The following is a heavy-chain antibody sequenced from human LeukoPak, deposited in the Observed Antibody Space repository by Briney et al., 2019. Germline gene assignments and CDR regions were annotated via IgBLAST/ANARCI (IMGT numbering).Heavy chain of an antibody. CDR3: AKDRIQLISRRVHFDY. J-gene: IGHJ4*02. CDR1: GFTFSSYA. V-gene: IGHV3-30*02. D-gene: IGHD5-18*01. CDR2: IRYDGSNK. Sequence: GGSLRLSCAASGFTFSSYAMSWVRQAPGKGLEWVAFIRYDGSNKYYADSVKGRFTISRDNSKNTLYLQMNSLRAEDTAVYYCAKDRIQLISRRVHFDYWGQGTLVTVSS.